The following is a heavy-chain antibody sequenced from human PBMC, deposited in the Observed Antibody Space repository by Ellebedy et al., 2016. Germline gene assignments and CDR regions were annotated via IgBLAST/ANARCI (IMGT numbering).Heavy chain of an antibody. D-gene: IGHD5-18*01. V-gene: IGHV3-9*01. CDR2: ISWNSGSI. Sequence: GGSLRLXXAASGFTFDDYAMHWVRQAPGKGLEWVSGISWNSGSIGYADSVKGRFTISRDNYKNTVFLQMDSLRAEDTAVYYCAKGLAIGYSDYSYYALDVWGRGTTVTVSS. CDR1: GFTFDDYA. J-gene: IGHJ6*02. CDR3: AKGLAIGYSDYSYYALDV.